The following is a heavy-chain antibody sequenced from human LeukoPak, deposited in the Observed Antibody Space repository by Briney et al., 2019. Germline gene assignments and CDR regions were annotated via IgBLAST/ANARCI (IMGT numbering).Heavy chain of an antibody. J-gene: IGHJ4*02. D-gene: IGHD1-26*01. CDR1: GGSISSSSYY. CDR2: ICYSGST. Sequence: SETLSLTCTVSGGSISSSSYYWGWVRQPPGKGLEWIGRICYSGSTYYNPSLKSRVTISVDTSKNQFSLKLSSVTAADTAVYYCARLRIVGATPDYFDYWGQGTLVTVSS. V-gene: IGHV4-39*01. CDR3: ARLRIVGATPDYFDY.